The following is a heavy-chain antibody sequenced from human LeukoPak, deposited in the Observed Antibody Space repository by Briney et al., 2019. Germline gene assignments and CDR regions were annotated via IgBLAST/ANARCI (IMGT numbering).Heavy chain of an antibody. Sequence: SQTLPLTCTVSGGSISSHYWSWIRQPPGKGLEWIGYIYYSGSTNYNPSLKSRVTISVDTSKNQFSLKLSSVTAADTAVYYCARGVYDSSGYYLDYWGQGTLVTVSS. CDR3: ARGVYDSSGYYLDY. D-gene: IGHD3-22*01. V-gene: IGHV4-59*11. CDR1: GGSISSHY. CDR2: IYYSGST. J-gene: IGHJ4*02.